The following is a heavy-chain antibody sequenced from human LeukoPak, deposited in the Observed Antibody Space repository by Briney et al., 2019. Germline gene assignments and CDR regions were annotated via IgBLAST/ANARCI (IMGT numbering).Heavy chain of an antibody. D-gene: IGHD2-2*01. CDR3: ARSPRYCSSTSCFDY. CDR2: IYSGGNT. J-gene: IGHJ4*02. CDR1: GFTVSSNY. Sequence: PGGSLRLSCAASGFTVSSNYMSWVRQAPGKGLEWVSVIYSGGNTYYADSVKGRFTISRDNSKNTLYLQTNSLRAEDTAVYYCARSPRYCSSTSCFDYWGQGTLVTVSS. V-gene: IGHV3-53*01.